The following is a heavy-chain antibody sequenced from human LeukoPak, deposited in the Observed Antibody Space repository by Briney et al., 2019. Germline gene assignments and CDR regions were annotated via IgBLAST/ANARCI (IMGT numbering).Heavy chain of an antibody. V-gene: IGHV3-9*01. D-gene: IGHD4-17*01. J-gene: IGHJ4*02. CDR1: GFTFDDYA. Sequence: PGRSLRLSCAASGFTFDDYAMHWVRQAPGKGLEWVSGISWNSGSIGYADSVKGRFTISRDNAKNSLYLQMNSLRAEDTALYYCAAHGDYGGYFDYWGQGTLVTVSS. CDR2: ISWNSGSI. CDR3: AAHGDYGGYFDY.